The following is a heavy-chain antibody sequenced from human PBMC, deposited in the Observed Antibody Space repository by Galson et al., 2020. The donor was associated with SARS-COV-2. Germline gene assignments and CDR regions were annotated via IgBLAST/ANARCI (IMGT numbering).Heavy chain of an antibody. D-gene: IGHD3-3*01. CDR1: GFTFSDYY. J-gene: IGHJ6*02. Sequence: PGGSLRLSCAASGFTFSDYYMSWIRQAPGKGLEWVSYISSSGSTIYYADSVKGRFTISRDNAKNSLYLQMNSLRAEDTAVYYCARSNEPIRFLEWLSENYYYYYGMDVWGQGTTVTVSS. CDR3: ARSNEPIRFLEWLSENYYYYYGMDV. V-gene: IGHV3-11*01. CDR2: ISSSGSTI.